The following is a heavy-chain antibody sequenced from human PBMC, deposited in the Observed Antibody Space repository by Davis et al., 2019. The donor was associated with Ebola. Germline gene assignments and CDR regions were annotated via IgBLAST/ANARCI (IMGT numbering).Heavy chain of an antibody. V-gene: IGHV1-69*13. D-gene: IGHD6-13*01. CDR2: ILTKFGTT. Sequence: SVKVSCKASGGTFSTYFTSWVRHAPGQGLEWMGGILTKFGTTNYAQKFQGRVTVTADELRTTGYMELSSLRSEDTAVYYCARGFRVAGAGIRFDSWGQGTLVTVSS. CDR1: GGTFSTYF. CDR3: ARGFRVAGAGIRFDS. J-gene: IGHJ4*02.